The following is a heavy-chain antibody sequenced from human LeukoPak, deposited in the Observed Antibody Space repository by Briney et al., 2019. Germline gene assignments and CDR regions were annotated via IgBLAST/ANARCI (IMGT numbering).Heavy chain of an antibody. CDR1: GGSISSYY. J-gene: IGHJ6*03. Sequence: SETLSLTCTVSGGSISSYYWSWIRQPPGKGLEWIGYIYYSGSTNYNPSLKSRVTISVDTSKNQFSLKLSSVTAADTAVYYCAREFYDFWSVSYMDVWGKGTTVTVSS. CDR3: AREFYDFWSVSYMDV. V-gene: IGHV4-59*01. CDR2: IYYSGST. D-gene: IGHD3-3*01.